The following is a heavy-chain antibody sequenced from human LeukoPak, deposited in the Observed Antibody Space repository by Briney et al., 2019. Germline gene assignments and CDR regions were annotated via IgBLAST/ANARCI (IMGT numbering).Heavy chain of an antibody. CDR2: IGTTGSTV. J-gene: IGHJ5*01. CDR3: ARATPDPVAGLNCFDS. Sequence: PVQPLESPSVIGTTGSTVYYADSVKGRFTISRDNAKSSLSLQMNSLRAEDTAIYYCARATPDPVAGLNCFDSWGQGTLASVSS. V-gene: IGHV3-48*03. D-gene: IGHD2-15*01.